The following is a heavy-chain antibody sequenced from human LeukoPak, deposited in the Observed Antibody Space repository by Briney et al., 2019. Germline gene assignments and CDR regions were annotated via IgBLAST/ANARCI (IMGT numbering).Heavy chain of an antibody. J-gene: IGHJ5*02. Sequence: SETLSLTCAVYGGSFSGYYWSWIRQPPRKGLEWIGEINHSGSTNYNPSLKSRVTISVDTSKNQFSLKLSSVTAADTAVYYCARIVVVPAAIAPGWFDPWGQGTLVTVSS. CDR1: GGSFSGYY. CDR3: ARIVVVPAAIAPGWFDP. D-gene: IGHD2-2*01. CDR2: INHSGST. V-gene: IGHV4-34*01.